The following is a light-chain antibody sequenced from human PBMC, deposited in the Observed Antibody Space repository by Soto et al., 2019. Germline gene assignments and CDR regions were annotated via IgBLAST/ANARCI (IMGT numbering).Light chain of an antibody. Sequence: QSVLTQPASVSGSPGQSITISCTGTSRDVETYNLVSWYQQHPGKAPKLLIYEVTKRPSGLSDRFSGSKSGNTASLTISGLQAEDEADYYCCSYAGGNTFPDVFGTGTKVTVL. CDR1: SRDVETYNL. J-gene: IGLJ1*01. V-gene: IGLV2-23*02. CDR3: CSYAGGNTFPDV. CDR2: EVT.